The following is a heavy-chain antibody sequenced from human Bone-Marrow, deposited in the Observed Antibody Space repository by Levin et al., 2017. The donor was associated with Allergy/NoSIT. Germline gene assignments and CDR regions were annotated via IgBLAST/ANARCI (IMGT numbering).Heavy chain of an antibody. CDR2: SRNKANNYIT. D-gene: IGHD5/OR15-5a*01. J-gene: IGHJ3*01. Sequence: SCAASEFTFSHHYMDWVRQAPGKGLEWVGRSRNKANNYITEYAASVKGRFTISREDSKNSAYLEMNSLKSDDTAVYFCVREAAASVFDLWGQGTMVTVSP. V-gene: IGHV3-72*01. CDR1: EFTFSHHY. CDR3: VREAAASVFDL.